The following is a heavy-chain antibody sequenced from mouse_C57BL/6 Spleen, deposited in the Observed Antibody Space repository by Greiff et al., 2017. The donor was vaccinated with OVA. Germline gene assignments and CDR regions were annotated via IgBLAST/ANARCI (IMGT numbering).Heavy chain of an antibody. CDR1: GYAFTNYL. CDR2: INPGGGGT. V-gene: IGHV1-54*01. CDR3: ARSPFYAMGY. Sequence: QVQLQQPGAELVRPGTSVKVSCKASGYAFTNYLIEWVKQRPGQGLEWIGVINPGGGGTNYNEKFKGKATLTADKSSSTAYMQLSSLTSEDSAVYFCARSPFYAMGYWGQGTSVTVSS. J-gene: IGHJ4*01.